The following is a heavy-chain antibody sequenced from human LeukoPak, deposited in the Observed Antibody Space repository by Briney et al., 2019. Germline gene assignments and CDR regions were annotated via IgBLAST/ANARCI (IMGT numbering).Heavy chain of an antibody. Sequence: PGGSLRLSCAASGFTFSSYWMSWVRQAPGKGLEWVANIKHDASEKYFMESLKGRFTISRDNARNSLYLQINSLRAEDMAVYYCARDLWGTTVTTDYFDYWGRGTLVTVSS. CDR1: GFTFSSYW. V-gene: IGHV3-7*01. D-gene: IGHD4-17*01. CDR2: IKHDASEK. CDR3: ARDLWGTTVTTDYFDY. J-gene: IGHJ4*02.